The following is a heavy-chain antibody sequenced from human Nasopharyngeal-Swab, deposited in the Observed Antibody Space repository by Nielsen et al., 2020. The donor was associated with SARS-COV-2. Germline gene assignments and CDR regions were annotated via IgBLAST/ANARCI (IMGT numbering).Heavy chain of an antibody. CDR2: IYYSGST. CDR1: GGSISSGGYY. J-gene: IGHJ4*02. V-gene: IGHV4-31*03. CDR3: ARDIGAAGTFDY. D-gene: IGHD6-13*01. Sequence: TLSLTCTVSGGSISSGGYYWSWIRQHPGKGLEWIGYIYYSGSTYYNPSLKSRVTISVDTSKNQFSLKLSSVTAADTAVYYCARDIGAAGTFDYWGQGTLVTVSS.